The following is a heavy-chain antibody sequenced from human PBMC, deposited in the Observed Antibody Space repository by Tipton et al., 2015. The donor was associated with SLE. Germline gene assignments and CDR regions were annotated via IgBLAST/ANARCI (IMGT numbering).Heavy chain of an antibody. V-gene: IGHV4-39*07. Sequence: TLSLTCTVSGGSLSSYYWGWIRQPPGKGLEWIGSIYYSGSTYYNPSLKSRVTIPVDTSKNQFSLKLSSVTAADTAVYYCASLSRDGYNNLAYWGQGTLVTVSS. CDR3: ASLSRDGYNNLAY. J-gene: IGHJ4*02. CDR2: IYYSGST. D-gene: IGHD5-24*01. CDR1: GGSLSSYY.